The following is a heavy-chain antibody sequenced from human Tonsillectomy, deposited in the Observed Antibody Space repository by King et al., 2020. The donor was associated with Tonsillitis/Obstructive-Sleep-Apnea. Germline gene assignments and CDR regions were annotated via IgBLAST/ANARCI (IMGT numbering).Heavy chain of an antibody. CDR1: GFTFSTYG. CDR3: ARAQGGYYDVFFDH. CDR2: IWYDGTNK. V-gene: IGHV3-33*01. Sequence: VQLVESGGGVVQPGRSLRLSCAASGFTFSTYGMHWVRQAPGKGLEWVAVIWYDGTNKYYVDSVQGRFTISRDNSKNTLYLQMNSLRAEDTAVYYCARAQGGYYDVFFDHWGQGTLVTVSS. D-gene: IGHD3-22*01. J-gene: IGHJ4*02.